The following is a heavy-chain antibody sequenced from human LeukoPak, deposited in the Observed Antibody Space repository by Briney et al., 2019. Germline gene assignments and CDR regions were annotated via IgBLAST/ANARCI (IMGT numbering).Heavy chain of an antibody. Sequence: SVKVSCKASGYTFANYYMHWVRQAPGQGLEWMGGIIPIFGTANYAQKFQGRVTITADESTSTAYMELSSLRSEDTAVYYCASPSTEGVGYYYYGMDVWGQGTTVTVSS. CDR2: IIPIFGTA. V-gene: IGHV1-69*13. CDR1: GYTFANYY. D-gene: IGHD3-10*01. J-gene: IGHJ6*02. CDR3: ASPSTEGVGYYYYGMDV.